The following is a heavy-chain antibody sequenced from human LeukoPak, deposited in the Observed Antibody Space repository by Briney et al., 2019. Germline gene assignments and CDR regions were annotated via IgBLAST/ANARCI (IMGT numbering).Heavy chain of an antibody. CDR1: GVSISSSSYY. V-gene: IGHV4-39*07. J-gene: IGHJ3*02. CDR2: IYYSGST. Sequence: PSETLSLTCTVSGVSISSSSYYWGWIRQPPGKGLEWIGSIYYSGSTYYNPSLKSRVTISVDTPKNQFSLKLSSVTAADTAVYYCARETRYYYDSSGLIWGQGTMVTVSS. CDR3: ARETRYYYDSSGLI. D-gene: IGHD3-22*01.